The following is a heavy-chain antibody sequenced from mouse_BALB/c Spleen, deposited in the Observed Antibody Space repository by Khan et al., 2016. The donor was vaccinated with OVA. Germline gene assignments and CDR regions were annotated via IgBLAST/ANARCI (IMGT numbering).Heavy chain of an antibody. CDR3: ARVTNSWFAY. Sequence: VQLQQSGPGLVKPSQSLSLTCTVTGYSIISDYAWNWIRQFPRNKLEWMGYISYSGSTSYNPSLKSRISITRDTSKKQFFLQLNSVTTEDTATYYCARVTNSWFAYWGQGTLVTVSA. CDR1: GYSIISDYA. D-gene: IGHD2-13*01. J-gene: IGHJ3*01. CDR2: ISYSGST. V-gene: IGHV3-2*02.